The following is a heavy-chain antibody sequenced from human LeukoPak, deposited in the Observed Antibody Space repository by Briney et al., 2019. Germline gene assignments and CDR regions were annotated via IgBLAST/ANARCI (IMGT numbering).Heavy chain of an antibody. CDR2: INWNGDSR. CDR3: AKGGVVHAFDM. D-gene: IGHD2-15*01. V-gene: IGHV3-20*04. CDR1: GFKFDDYG. Sequence: GGSLRLSCTASGFKFDDYGMTWVRQAPGKGLEWVSDINWNGDSRGYAHSVRGRFTIYRDNSKNTLYLQMNRLRAEDTAVYYCAKGGVVHAFDMWAQGTMVTVSS. J-gene: IGHJ3*02.